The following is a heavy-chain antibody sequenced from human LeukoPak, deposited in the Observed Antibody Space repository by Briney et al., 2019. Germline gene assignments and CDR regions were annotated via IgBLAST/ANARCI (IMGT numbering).Heavy chain of an antibody. Sequence: SQTLSLTCTVSGDSITSGGYYWSWVRQHPGQGLEWIGYIYYSGSTYYNPSLKSRVTISVDTSKNQFSLKLSSVTAADTAVYYCARDNMELDYWGQGTLVAVSS. CDR3: ARDNMELDY. V-gene: IGHV4-31*03. D-gene: IGHD4/OR15-4a*01. CDR2: IYYSGST. CDR1: GDSITSGGYY. J-gene: IGHJ4*02.